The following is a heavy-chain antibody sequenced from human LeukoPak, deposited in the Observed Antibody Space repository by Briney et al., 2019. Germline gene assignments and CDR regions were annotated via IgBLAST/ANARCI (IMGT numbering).Heavy chain of an antibody. J-gene: IGHJ4*02. CDR2: IYPGDSDT. Sequence: GESLQISCKGSGYSFTSYWIGWVRPMPGKGLEWMGIIYPGDSDTRYSPSFQGQVTISADKSISTAYLQWSSLKASDTAMYYCARHVGYSSSWFPMDYWGQGTLVTVSS. D-gene: IGHD6-13*01. CDR1: GYSFTSYW. CDR3: ARHVGYSSSWFPMDY. V-gene: IGHV5-51*01.